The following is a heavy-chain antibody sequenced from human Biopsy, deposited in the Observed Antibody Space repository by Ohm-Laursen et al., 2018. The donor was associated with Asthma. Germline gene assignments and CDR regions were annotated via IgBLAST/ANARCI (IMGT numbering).Heavy chain of an antibody. CDR2: ISFDGTNK. J-gene: IGHJ4*02. CDR1: GFSFSSYG. Sequence: SLRLSCAASGFSFSSYGMHWVRQTPGKGLEWVAVISFDGTNKYYADSVKGRFTISRDNSKNTLDLQMNSLSAEDSAVYYCARDIAFGGVHDFWGQGTLVAVSS. D-gene: IGHD3-16*01. CDR3: ARDIAFGGVHDF. V-gene: IGHV3-30*03.